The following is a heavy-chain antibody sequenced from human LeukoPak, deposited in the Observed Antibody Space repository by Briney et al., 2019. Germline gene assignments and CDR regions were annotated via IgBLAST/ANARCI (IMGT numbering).Heavy chain of an antibody. J-gene: IGHJ4*02. V-gene: IGHV4-38-2*02. CDR1: GYSISSGYY. CDR2: IYHSGST. D-gene: IGHD3-16*02. CDR3: ARGRLDDYVWGSYRYSAPYYFDY. Sequence: SETLSLTCTVSGYSISSGYYWGWIRQPPGKGLEWIGSIYHSGSTYYNPSLKSRVTISVDTSKNQFSLKLSSVTAADTAVYYCARGRLDDYVWGSYRYSAPYYFDYWGQGTLVTVSS.